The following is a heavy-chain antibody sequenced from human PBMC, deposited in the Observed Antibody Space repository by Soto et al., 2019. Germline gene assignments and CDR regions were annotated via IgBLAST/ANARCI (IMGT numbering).Heavy chain of an antibody. J-gene: IGHJ4*02. CDR2: ISYDGSNK. D-gene: IGHD1-26*01. CDR1: GFTFSSYG. V-gene: IGHV3-30*18. CDR3: AKGMGGNYESGVDY. Sequence: QVQLVESGGGVVQPGRSLRLSCAASGFTFSSYGMHWVRQAPGKGLEWVAVISYDGSNKYYADSVKGRFTITRDNSRNTRYLQMNSLRAEDTAVYYCAKGMGGNYESGVDYWCQGTLETVSS.